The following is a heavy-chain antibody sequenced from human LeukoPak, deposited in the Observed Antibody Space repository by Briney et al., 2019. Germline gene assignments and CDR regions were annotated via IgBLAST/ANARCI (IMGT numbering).Heavy chain of an antibody. J-gene: IGHJ4*02. CDR3: TSLTTNGDYLSDY. CDR1: GFTFSSYD. D-gene: IGHD4-17*01. V-gene: IGHV3-13*01. Sequence: GGSLRLSCAASGFTFSSYDMHWVRQAPGKGLEWVSTIGTAGDTYYPGSVKGRFTISRENAKNSLYLQMNSLRAEDTAVYYCTSLTTNGDYLSDYWGQGTLVTVSS. CDR2: IGTAGDT.